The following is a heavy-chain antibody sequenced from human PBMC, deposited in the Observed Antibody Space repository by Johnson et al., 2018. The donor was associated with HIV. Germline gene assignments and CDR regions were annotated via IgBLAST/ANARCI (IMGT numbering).Heavy chain of an antibody. D-gene: IGHD1-26*01. CDR1: GFTFSNYG. V-gene: IGHV3-30*03. Sequence: QVQLVESGGGLVQPGGSLRLSCAASGFTFSNYGMHWVRQAPGKGLEWVAVISYDGSNKYYADSVKGRFTISRDNAKNSLYLQMNSLRAEDTAVYYCARDQGFIVTDAFDIWGQGTMVTVSS. CDR3: ARDQGFIVTDAFDI. CDR2: ISYDGSNK. J-gene: IGHJ3*02.